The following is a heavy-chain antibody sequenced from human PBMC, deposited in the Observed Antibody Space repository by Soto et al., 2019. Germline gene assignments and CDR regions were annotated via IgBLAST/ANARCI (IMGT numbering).Heavy chain of an antibody. CDR2: IYTTGST. CDR3: ARDRGRWDSSGDLNAFDI. CDR1: GGSISTYF. V-gene: IGHV4-4*07. J-gene: IGHJ3*02. D-gene: IGHD3-22*01. Sequence: PSETLSLTCTVSGGSISTYFWSWIRQPAGGGLEWIGRIYTTGSTNYNPSLKSRVTISVDTSKNQFSLKLSSVTAADTAVYYCARDRGRWDSSGDLNAFDIWGQGTMVTVSS.